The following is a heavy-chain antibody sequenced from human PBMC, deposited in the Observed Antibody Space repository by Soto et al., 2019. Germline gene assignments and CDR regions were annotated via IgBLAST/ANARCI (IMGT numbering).Heavy chain of an antibody. V-gene: IGHV1-8*01. CDR2: MNPNRGNI. D-gene: IGHD3-10*01. J-gene: IGHJ5*02. CDR1: GYTFTSYD. CDR3: AIVRMTMVRGAIPFDP. Sequence: QVQLVQSGAEVKKPGASVKVSCKASGYTFTSYDINWVRQATGQGLEWMGWMNPNRGNIGYAQKFQGRVTMTRNTSISTAYMELSSLRSEDTAVYYCAIVRMTMVRGAIPFDPWGQGTLVTVSS.